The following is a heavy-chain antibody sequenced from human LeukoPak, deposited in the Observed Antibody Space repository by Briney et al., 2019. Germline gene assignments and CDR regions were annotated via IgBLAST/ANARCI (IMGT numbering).Heavy chain of an antibody. Sequence: GSLRLSCAASGFTFTRYAMSWIRQPPGKGLEWIGSIYYSGSTYYNPSLKSRVTISVDTSKNQFSLKLSSVTAADAAVYYCARITMVRGVTRGGAFDIWGQGTMVTVSS. V-gene: IGHV4-39*01. CDR1: GFTFTRYA. CDR3: ARITMVRGVTRGGAFDI. D-gene: IGHD3-10*01. CDR2: IYYSGST. J-gene: IGHJ3*02.